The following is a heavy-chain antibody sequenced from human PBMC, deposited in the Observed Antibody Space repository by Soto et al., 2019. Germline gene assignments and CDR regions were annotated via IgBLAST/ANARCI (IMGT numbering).Heavy chain of an antibody. D-gene: IGHD1-26*01. J-gene: IGHJ6*02. V-gene: IGHV1-69*13. Sequence: SVKVSCKASGVTFSNYAISWVRQAPGQGLEWMGGIIPIFGIPNYAQKFQGRVTIIADESTSTVYMELSSLRSEDTAVYYCARVDHSGNSYPTAYFYDYGMDVWGQGTTVTVSS. CDR2: IIPIFGIP. CDR1: GVTFSNYA. CDR3: ARVDHSGNSYPTAYFYDYGMDV.